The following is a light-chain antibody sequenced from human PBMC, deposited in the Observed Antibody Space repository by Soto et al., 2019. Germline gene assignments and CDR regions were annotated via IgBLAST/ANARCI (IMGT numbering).Light chain of an antibody. J-gene: IGKJ5*01. Sequence: AIRMTQSPSSFSASTGVRVTITCRASQGISSYLAWYQQKPGKAPKLLIYAASTLQRGVPSRFSGSGSGTDFTLTISCLQSEDFATYYCQQYYSYPLTFGQGTRLEIK. CDR1: QGISSY. CDR3: QQYYSYPLT. CDR2: AAS. V-gene: IGKV1-8*01.